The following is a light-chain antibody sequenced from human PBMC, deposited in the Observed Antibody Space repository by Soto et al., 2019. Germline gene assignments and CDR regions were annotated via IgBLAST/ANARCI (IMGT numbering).Light chain of an antibody. CDR3: QESYSTPRWT. V-gene: IGKV1-39*01. CDR2: AAS. Sequence: DIQMTQSPPSLSASVGDRVTITCRESQSISSYLNWYQQKPGRARKPLIYAASTLQSGVTSRFSGSGSGTDFTLTISSLQPEDFATYYCQESYSTPRWTFGQGTKVDIK. CDR1: QSISSY. J-gene: IGKJ1*01.